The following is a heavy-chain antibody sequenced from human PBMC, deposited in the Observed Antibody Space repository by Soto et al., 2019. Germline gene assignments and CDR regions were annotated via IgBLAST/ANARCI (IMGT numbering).Heavy chain of an antibody. J-gene: IGHJ6*02. CDR1: GFTFSSYG. V-gene: IGHV3-30*18. Sequence: QVQLVESGGGVVQPGRSLRLSCAASGFTFSSYGMHWVRQAPGKGLEWVAVISYDGSNKYYADSVKGRFTISRDNSKNTLYLQMNSRRAEDTAVYYCAKGVESKQLVSGQGYYYYGMDVWGQGTTVTVSS. CDR3: AKGVESKQLVSGQGYYYYGMDV. D-gene: IGHD6-6*01. CDR2: ISYDGSNK.